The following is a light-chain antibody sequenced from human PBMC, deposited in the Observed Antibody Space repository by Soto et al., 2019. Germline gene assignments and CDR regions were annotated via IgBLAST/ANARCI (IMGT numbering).Light chain of an antibody. CDR1: QTLSTY. CDR3: QQSFSPLLS. V-gene: IGKV1-39*01. Sequence: DIQLTQSPSSLSASVGERVTITCRARQTLSTYLTWFQQKPGNAPKVLIYDASTLQSGVPSRFSGSGSGAEFTLTITGLQPEDFATYFCQQSFSPLLSFGGGTKVEIK. CDR2: DAS. J-gene: IGKJ4*01.